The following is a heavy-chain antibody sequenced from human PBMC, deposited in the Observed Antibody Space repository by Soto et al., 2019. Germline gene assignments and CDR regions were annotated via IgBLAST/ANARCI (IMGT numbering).Heavy chain of an antibody. CDR2: IYYSGST. J-gene: IGHJ6*03. D-gene: IGHD2-2*01. CDR1: GGSISSSSYY. CDR3: ASRLHCSSTSCYAADYYYYMDV. V-gene: IGHV4-39*01. Sequence: SETLSLTCTVSGGSISSSSYYWDWIRQPPGKGLEWIGSIYYSGSTYYNPSLKSRVTISVDTSKNQFSLKLSSVTAADTAVYYCASRLHCSSTSCYAADYYYYMDVWGKGTTVTVSS.